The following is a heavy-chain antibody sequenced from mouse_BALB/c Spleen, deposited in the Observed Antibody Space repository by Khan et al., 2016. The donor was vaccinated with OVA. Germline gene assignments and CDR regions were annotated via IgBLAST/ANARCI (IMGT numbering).Heavy chain of an antibody. J-gene: IGHJ2*01. D-gene: IGHD2-10*02. Sequence: EVKLEVSGPGLVKPSQSLSLTCTVTGYSITSDYAWNWIRQFPGNKLEWMGYISYSGNTNYNPSFKSRISLTRDTSKNPFFLQLNSVTTEDTATYYCARVYGGDFDYWGQGTTLTVSS. CDR1: GYSITSDYA. CDR3: ARVYGGDFDY. CDR2: ISYSGNT. V-gene: IGHV3-2*02.